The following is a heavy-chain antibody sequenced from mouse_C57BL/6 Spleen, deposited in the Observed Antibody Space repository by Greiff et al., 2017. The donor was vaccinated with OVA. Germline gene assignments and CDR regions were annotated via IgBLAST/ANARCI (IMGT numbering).Heavy chain of an antibody. CDR2: INPSSGYT. V-gene: IGHV1-7*01. CDR1: GYTFTSYW. D-gene: IGHD3-2*02. Sequence: QVQLKESGAELAKPGASVKLSCKASGYTFTSYWMHWVKQRPGQGLEWIGYINPSSGYTKYNQKFKDKATLTADKSSSTAYMQLSSLTYEDSAVYYCARERDSSGLYYYAMDYWGQGTSVTVSS. CDR3: ARERDSSGLYYYAMDY. J-gene: IGHJ4*01.